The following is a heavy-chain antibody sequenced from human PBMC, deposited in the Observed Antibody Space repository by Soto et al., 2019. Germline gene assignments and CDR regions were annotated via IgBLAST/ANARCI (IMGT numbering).Heavy chain of an antibody. D-gene: IGHD6-6*01. CDR1: GGSISSYY. J-gene: IGHJ6*02. CDR2: IYYSGST. CDR3: AGQLARNYYYGMDV. V-gene: IGHV4-59*01. Sequence: SETLSLTCTVSGGSISSYYWSWIRQPPGKGLEWIGYIYYSGSTNYNPSLKSRVTISVDTSKNQFSLKLSSVTAADTAVYYCAGQLARNYYYGMDVWGQGTTVTVSS.